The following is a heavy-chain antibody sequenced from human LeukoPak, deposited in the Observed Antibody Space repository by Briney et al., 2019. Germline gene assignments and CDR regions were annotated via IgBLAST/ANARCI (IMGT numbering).Heavy chain of an antibody. CDR1: GNTLSELS. Sequence: GASVKVSCKVSGNTLSELSMHWVRLAPGKGLEWMGGVDPEDDKNIYAQKFQGRVTMTEDTSTDTAYMELSNLRSEDTAVYYCATDHQWQLLGYWGQGTLVTVSS. J-gene: IGHJ4*02. CDR3: ATDHQWQLLGY. V-gene: IGHV1-24*01. D-gene: IGHD1-26*01. CDR2: VDPEDDKN.